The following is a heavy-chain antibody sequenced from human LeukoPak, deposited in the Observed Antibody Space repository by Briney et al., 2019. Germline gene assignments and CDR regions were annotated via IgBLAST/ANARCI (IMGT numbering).Heavy chain of an antibody. CDR2: INVSGGST. CDR3: ARDRSGSYLRYFDY. J-gene: IGHJ4*02. D-gene: IGHD1-26*01. CDR1: GYTFSTYY. V-gene: IGHV1-46*01. Sequence: ASVKVSCKASGYTFSTYYMHWMRQAPGQGLEWMGIINVSGGSTSYAQKFQGRVTMTRDMSTSTVYMELSSLRSEDTAVYYCARDRSGSYLRYFDYWGQGTLVTVSS.